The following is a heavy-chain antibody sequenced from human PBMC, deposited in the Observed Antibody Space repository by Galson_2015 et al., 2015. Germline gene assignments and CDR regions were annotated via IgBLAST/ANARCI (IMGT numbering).Heavy chain of an antibody. CDR1: GFTVSSNY. V-gene: IGHV3-53*01. J-gene: IGHJ4*02. CDR2: IYSGGST. Sequence: SLRLSCAASGFTVSSNYMSWVRQAPGKGLEWVSVIYSGGSTYYADSVKGRFTISRDNSKNTLYLQMNSLRAEDTAVYYCATGPKYSSSWYEDYWGQGTLVTDSS. CDR3: ATGPKYSSSWYEDY. D-gene: IGHD6-13*01.